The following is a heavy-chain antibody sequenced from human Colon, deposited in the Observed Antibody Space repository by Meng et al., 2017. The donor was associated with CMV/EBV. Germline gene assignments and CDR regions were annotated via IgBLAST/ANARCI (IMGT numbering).Heavy chain of an antibody. CDR3: VRVDWRGDSYLDY. CDR1: GDNFGTYT. D-gene: IGHD1-1*01. V-gene: IGHV1-69*02. Sequence: SVKVSCKTSGDNFGTYTINWVRQAPGQGLEWMGRIIPSVGLGSDTQRFHDRLTITADKSTTTVYMHLNSLRSDDTAVYYCVRVDWRGDSYLDYWGQGTQVTVSS. J-gene: IGHJ4*02. CDR2: IIPSVGLG.